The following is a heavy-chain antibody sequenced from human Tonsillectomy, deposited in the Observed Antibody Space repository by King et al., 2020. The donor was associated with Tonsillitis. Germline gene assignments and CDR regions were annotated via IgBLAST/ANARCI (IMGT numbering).Heavy chain of an antibody. D-gene: IGHD3-22*01. Sequence: QLVQSGAEVKKPGASVKVSCKASGYIFPRYGVGWVRQAPGQGLEWVGWINAYSGDTTFAQKFQGRLTMTRDTSTSTVYLELRGLGSDDTAMYYCARESFYYDSSGYMVGDYWGQGTLVTVSS. CDR1: GYIFPRYG. J-gene: IGHJ4*02. CDR2: INAYSGDT. CDR3: ARESFYYDSSGYMVGDY. V-gene: IGHV1-18*01.